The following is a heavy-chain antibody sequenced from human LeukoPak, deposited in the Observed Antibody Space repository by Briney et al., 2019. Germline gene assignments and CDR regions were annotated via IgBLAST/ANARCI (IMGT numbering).Heavy chain of an antibody. CDR3: ARFDSTFGGVIVSRGRNQFDY. CDR2: INHSGST. D-gene: IGHD3-16*02. CDR1: GASTSDYY. Sequence: SETLSLTCTIFGASTSDYYWSWIRQPPGKGLEWIGEINHSGSTNYNPSLKSRVTISVDTSKNQFSLKLSSVTAADTAVYYCARFDSTFGGVIVSRGRNQFDYWGQGTLVTVSS. J-gene: IGHJ4*02. V-gene: IGHV4-34*01.